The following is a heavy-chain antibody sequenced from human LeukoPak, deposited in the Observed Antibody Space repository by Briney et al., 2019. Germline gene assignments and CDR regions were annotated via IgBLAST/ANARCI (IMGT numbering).Heavy chain of an antibody. V-gene: IGHV1-18*01. J-gene: IGHJ6*03. CDR3: ARLKTVREYYYYYYYMDV. CDR1: GYTFTSYG. D-gene: IGHD4-17*01. CDR2: VSAYNGST. Sequence: ASVKVSCKASGYTFTSYGISWVRQAPGQGLEWMGWVSAYNGSTNYAQKLQGRVTMTTDTSTSTAYMELRSLRSDDTAVYYCARLKTVREYYYYYYYMDVWGKGTTVTVSS.